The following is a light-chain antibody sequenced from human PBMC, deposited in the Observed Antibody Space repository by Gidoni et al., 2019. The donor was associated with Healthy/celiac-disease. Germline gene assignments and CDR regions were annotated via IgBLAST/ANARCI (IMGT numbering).Light chain of an antibody. CDR2: DAS. V-gene: IGKV3-11*01. J-gene: IGKJ5*01. CDR3: QQRSNWPTRIT. CDR1: QSVSSY. Sequence: EIVLPQSPATLSLSPGERATLSCRASQSVSSYLAWYQQKPGQAPRLLIYDASNRATGIPARFSGSGSGTDFTLTISSLEPEDFAVYYCQQRSNWPTRITFGQGTRLEIK.